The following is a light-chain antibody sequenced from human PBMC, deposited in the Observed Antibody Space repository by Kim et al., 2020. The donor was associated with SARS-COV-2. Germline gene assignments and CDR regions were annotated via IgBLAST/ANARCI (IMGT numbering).Light chain of an antibody. CDR2: GAS. V-gene: IGKV3-20*01. J-gene: IGKJ3*01. CDR1: QSVSTRY. CDR3: QQYGSSPFT. Sequence: SPGERATLSCRASQSVSTRYLACDHPNPGQAPTLLIYGASGRATGIPDRILGSGSGTDFTLTISRREPEEFGVDYCQQYGSSPFTFGPGTKVDIQ.